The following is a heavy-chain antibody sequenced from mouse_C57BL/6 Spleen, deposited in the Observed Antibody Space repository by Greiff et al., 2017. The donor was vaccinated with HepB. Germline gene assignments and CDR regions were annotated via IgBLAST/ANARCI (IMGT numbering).Heavy chain of an antibody. Sequence: QVQLQQPGAELVKPGASVKLSCKASGYTFTSYWMHWVKQRPGRGLEWIGRIDPNSGGTKYNEKFKSKATLTVDKPSSTAYMQLSSLTSEDSAVYDCARTLITTVVDAMDYWGQGTSVTVSS. CDR3: ARTLITTVVDAMDY. J-gene: IGHJ4*01. CDR2: IDPNSGGT. D-gene: IGHD1-1*01. CDR1: GYTFTSYW. V-gene: IGHV1-72*01.